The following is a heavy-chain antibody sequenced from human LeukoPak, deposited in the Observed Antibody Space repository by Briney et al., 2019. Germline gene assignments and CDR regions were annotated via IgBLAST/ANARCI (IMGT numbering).Heavy chain of an antibody. J-gene: IGHJ4*02. D-gene: IGHD6-13*01. V-gene: IGHV5-51*01. CDR2: IYPGDSDT. CDR1: GYSFTSYW. CDR3: ARLYPSIAAAGTALY. Sequence: GESLQISCKGSGYSFTSYWIGWVRPMPGKGLEWMGIIYPGDSDTRYSPSFQGQVTISADKSISTAYLQWSSLKASDTAMYYCARLYPSIAAAGTALYWGQGTLVTVSS.